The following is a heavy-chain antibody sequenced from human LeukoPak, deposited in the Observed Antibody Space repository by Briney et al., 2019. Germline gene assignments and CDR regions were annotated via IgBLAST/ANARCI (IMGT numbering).Heavy chain of an antibody. J-gene: IGHJ2*01. D-gene: IGHD2-21*02. CDR3: ARAPPYCGGDCSDWYFDL. Sequence: PGGSLRLSCAASGFTFSSYSMNWVRQAPGKGLEWVSTISRGSGSIYYADSLKGRFTISRDNAKNSLYLQMNSLRVEDTAVYYCARAPPYCGGDCSDWYFDLWGRGTLVTVSS. CDR1: GFTFSSYS. CDR2: ISRGSGSI. V-gene: IGHV3-21*01.